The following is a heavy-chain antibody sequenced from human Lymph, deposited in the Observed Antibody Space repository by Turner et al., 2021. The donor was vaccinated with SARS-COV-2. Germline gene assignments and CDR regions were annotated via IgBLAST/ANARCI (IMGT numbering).Heavy chain of an antibody. CDR1: GGSISSYY. V-gene: IGHV4-59*01. J-gene: IGHJ4*02. Sequence: QVQLQESGPGLVKPSETLSLTCTVSGGSISSYYWSWIRQPPGKGLEWIGYIYYSGSTNYNPSLKSRVTISVDTSKNQFSLKLSSVTAAYTAVYYCARGFDYWGQGTLVTVSS. CDR3: ARGFDY. CDR2: IYYSGST.